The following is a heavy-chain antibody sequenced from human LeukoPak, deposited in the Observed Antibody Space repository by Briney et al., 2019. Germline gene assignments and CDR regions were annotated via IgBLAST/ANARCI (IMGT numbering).Heavy chain of an antibody. CDR3: ARGIAVAGPYFDY. CDR2: ISGSGGST. V-gene: IGHV3-23*01. D-gene: IGHD6-19*01. J-gene: IGHJ4*02. CDR1: GFTFSSYA. Sequence: GGSLRLSCAASGFTFSSYAMSWVRQAPGKGLEWVSAISGSGGSTYYADSVKGRFTISRDNAKNSLYLQMNSLRAEDTAVYYCARGIAVAGPYFDYWGQGTLVTVSS.